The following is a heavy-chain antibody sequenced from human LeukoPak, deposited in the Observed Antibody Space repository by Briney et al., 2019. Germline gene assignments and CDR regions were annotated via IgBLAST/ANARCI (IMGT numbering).Heavy chain of an antibody. Sequence: PGRSLRLSCAASGFTFDDYAMHWVRQAPGKGLEWVSDISWNSGSIGYADSVKGRFTISRDNAKNSLYLQMNSLRAEDTALYYCAKDENYYDSSGLLGSWGQGTLVTVSS. D-gene: IGHD3-22*01. CDR3: AKDENYYDSSGLLGS. J-gene: IGHJ4*02. CDR1: GFTFDDYA. CDR2: ISWNSGSI. V-gene: IGHV3-9*01.